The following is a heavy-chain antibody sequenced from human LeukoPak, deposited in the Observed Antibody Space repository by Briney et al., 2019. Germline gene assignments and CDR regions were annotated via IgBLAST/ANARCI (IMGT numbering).Heavy chain of an antibody. CDR1: GYSISSGYY. J-gene: IGHJ5*02. V-gene: IGHV4-38-2*02. D-gene: IGHD6-19*01. CDR3: ARDLRIAVAGSEWWFDP. Sequence: SETLSLTCTVSGYSISSGYYWGWIRQPPGKGLEWIGSIYHSGSTYYNPSLKSRVTISVDTSKNQSSLKLSSVTAADTAVYYCARDLRIAVAGSEWWFDPWGQGTLVTVSS. CDR2: IYHSGST.